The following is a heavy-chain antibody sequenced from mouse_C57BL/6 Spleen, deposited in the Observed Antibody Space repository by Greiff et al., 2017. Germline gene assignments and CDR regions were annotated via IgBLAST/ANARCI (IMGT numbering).Heavy chain of an antibody. V-gene: IGHV1-47*01. Sequence: VKLMESGAELVKPGASVKMSCKASGYTFTTYPLEWMKQNHGKSLEWIGNFHPYNDDTKYNEKFKGKATLTVEKSSSTVYLELSRLTSDDSSVYYCARRAYGDYFDYWGQGTTLTVSS. CDR2: FHPYNDDT. CDR1: GYTFTTYP. CDR3: ARRAYGDYFDY. D-gene: IGHD6-5*01. J-gene: IGHJ2*01.